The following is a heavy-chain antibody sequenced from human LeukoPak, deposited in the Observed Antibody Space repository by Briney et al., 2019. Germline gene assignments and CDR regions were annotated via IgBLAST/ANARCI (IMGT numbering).Heavy chain of an antibody. CDR1: GYTFTGHY. D-gene: IGHD3-16*01. V-gene: IGHV1-3*01. J-gene: IGHJ4*02. CDR2: INAGNGNT. Sequence: GASVKVSCKASGYTFTGHYMHWVRQAPGQRLEWMGWINAGNGNTKYSQKFQGRVSITRDTSASTAYMELSSLRSEDTAVYYCARDMGAYWGQGTLVTVSS. CDR3: ARDMGAY.